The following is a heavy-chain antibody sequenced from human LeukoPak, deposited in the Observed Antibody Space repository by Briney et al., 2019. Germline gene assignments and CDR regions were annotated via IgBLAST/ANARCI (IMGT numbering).Heavy chain of an antibody. D-gene: IGHD5-12*01. CDR2: VGISSGNT. CDR3: GRDHRYAFDN. V-gene: IGHV3-48*04. CDR1: GFTFSDYS. Sequence: GGSLRLSCAASGFTFSDYSMNWVRQAPGKGLEWISYVGISSGNTKYADSVKGRFTISGDSAKNSVFLLMNNLRVDDTAVYYCGRDHRYAFDNWGQGTLVTVSS. J-gene: IGHJ4*02.